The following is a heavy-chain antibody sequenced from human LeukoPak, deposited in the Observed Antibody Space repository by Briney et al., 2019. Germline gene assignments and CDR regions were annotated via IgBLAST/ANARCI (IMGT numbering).Heavy chain of an antibody. D-gene: IGHD6-13*01. J-gene: IGHJ2*01. Sequence: PSETLSLTCAVYGGSFSGYYWSWIRQPPGKGLEWIGEINHSGSTDYNPSLKSRVTISVDTSKNQFSLKLSSVTAADTAVYYCARSPQYIAAAGGRWYFDLWGRGTLVTVSS. CDR2: INHSGST. CDR1: GGSFSGYY. V-gene: IGHV4-34*01. CDR3: ARSPQYIAAAGGRWYFDL.